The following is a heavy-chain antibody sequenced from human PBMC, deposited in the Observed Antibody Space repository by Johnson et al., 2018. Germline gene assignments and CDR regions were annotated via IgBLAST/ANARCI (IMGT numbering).Heavy chain of an antibody. J-gene: IGHJ3*01. CDR1: GYIFSNYA. Sequence: QVQLVQSGAEVKKPGAAVRLSCKSSGYIFSNYAMHWVRPAPGQRPEWMGWINPDKLSDYSQKFQARVALTWDTSASTFYLDLSSLRPEDPAFYYCARAGPVLSGTVYFGALDFWGRGTLVTVSS. CDR3: ARAGPVLSGTVYFGALDF. CDR2: INPDKLS. V-gene: IGHV1-3*01. D-gene: IGHD1-26*01.